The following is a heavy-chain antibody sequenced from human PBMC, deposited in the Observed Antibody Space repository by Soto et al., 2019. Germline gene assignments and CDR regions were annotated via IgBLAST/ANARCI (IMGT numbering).Heavy chain of an antibody. D-gene: IGHD3-3*01. V-gene: IGHV3-23*01. CDR3: ARGGRTAYYDFWGDAVNWFDP. Sequence: EVQLLESGGGLVQPGGSLRLSCAASGFTFSSYAMSWVRQAPGKGLEWVSAISGSGGSTYYADSVKGRFTITRDNSKNTLNLQMDSLRAEDTAVYYCARGGRTAYYDFWGDAVNWFDPWGQGTLVTVSS. CDR2: ISGSGGST. CDR1: GFTFSSYA. J-gene: IGHJ5*02.